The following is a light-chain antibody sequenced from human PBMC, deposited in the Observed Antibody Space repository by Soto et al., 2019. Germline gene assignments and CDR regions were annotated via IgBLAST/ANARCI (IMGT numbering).Light chain of an antibody. CDR3: QQYGSSPR. V-gene: IGKV3-20*01. J-gene: IGKJ5*01. CDR1: QSVSSY. CDR2: GAS. Sequence: EIVLTQSPGTLSLSPGERATLSCRASQSVSSYLAWYRQKPGQAPSLLIYGASNRATGIPDRFSGSGSETDFTLTISRLEPEDFAVYYCQQYGSSPRFGQGTRLEIK.